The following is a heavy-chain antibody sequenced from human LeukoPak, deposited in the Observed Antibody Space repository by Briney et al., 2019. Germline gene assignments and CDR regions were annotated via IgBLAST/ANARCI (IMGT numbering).Heavy chain of an antibody. Sequence: GASLRLFCAASGFTSTTYAMTWVRQAPGKGLEWVSSISGSGDTKNYADSVKGRFTISRDNSKITLFLQMNRLRAEDTAIYYCAKSRGRAVASAFDYWGRGTLVTVSS. CDR2: ISGSGDTK. CDR3: AKSRGRAVASAFDY. CDR1: GFTSTTYA. J-gene: IGHJ4*02. V-gene: IGHV3-23*01. D-gene: IGHD6-19*01.